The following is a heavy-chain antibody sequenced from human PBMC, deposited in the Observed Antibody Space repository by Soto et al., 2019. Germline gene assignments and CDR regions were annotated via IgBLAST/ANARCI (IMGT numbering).Heavy chain of an antibody. CDR1: GGSISSGGYY. D-gene: IGHD3-9*01. CDR2: IYYSGST. Sequence: PSETLSLTCTVSGGSISSGGYYWSWNRQHPGKGLEWIGYIYYSGSTYYNPSLKSRVTISVDTSKNQFSLKLSSVTAADTAVYYCASRVDILTGYNYWGQGTLVTVSS. V-gene: IGHV4-31*03. J-gene: IGHJ4*02. CDR3: ASRVDILTGYNY.